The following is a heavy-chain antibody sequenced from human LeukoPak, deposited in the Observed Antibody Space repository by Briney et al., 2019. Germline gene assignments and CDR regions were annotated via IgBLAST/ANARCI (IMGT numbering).Heavy chain of an antibody. Sequence: SETLSLTCTVSGGSISSYYWSWIRQPPGKGLEWIGYIYYSGNTNYNPSLKSRVTISVDTSKNQFSLKLSSVTAADTAVYYCAREGGFYRPLDYSGQGTLVTVSS. D-gene: IGHD3-3*01. V-gene: IGHV4-59*01. J-gene: IGHJ4*02. CDR1: GGSISSYY. CDR2: IYYSGNT. CDR3: AREGGFYRPLDY.